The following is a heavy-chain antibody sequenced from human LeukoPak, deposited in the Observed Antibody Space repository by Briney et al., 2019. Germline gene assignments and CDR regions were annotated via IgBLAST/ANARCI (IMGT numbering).Heavy chain of an antibody. CDR2: IYYSGST. Sequence: SETLSLTCTVSGGSISSSSYYWGWIRQPPGKGLEWIGSIYYSGSTYYNPSLKSRVTISVDTSKNQFSLKLSSVTAADTAVYYCARDRDIAAAGTVGMDVWGQGTTVTVSS. V-gene: IGHV4-39*07. J-gene: IGHJ6*02. D-gene: IGHD6-13*01. CDR1: GGSISSSSYY. CDR3: ARDRDIAAAGTVGMDV.